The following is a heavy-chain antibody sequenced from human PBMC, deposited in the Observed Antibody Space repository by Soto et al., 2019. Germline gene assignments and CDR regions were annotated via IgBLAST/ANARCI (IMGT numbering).Heavy chain of an antibody. CDR1: GGTFSSYA. D-gene: IGHD2-15*01. CDR3: ARFSGSGAPRLSAGRNNVLNYFDY. J-gene: IGHJ4*02. Sequence: GAPVKVSCKASGGTFSSYAISWVRQAPGQGLEWMGGIIPIFGTANYAQKFQGRVTITADESTSTAYMELSSLRSEDTAVYYCARFSGSGAPRLSAGRNNVLNYFDYWGQGTLVTVSS. CDR2: IIPIFGTA. V-gene: IGHV1-69*13.